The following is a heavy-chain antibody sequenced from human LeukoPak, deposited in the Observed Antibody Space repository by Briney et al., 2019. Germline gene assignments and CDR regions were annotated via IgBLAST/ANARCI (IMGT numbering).Heavy chain of an antibody. Sequence: GALRLSCAASGFTFSSYAMHWVRQAPGKGLEWVAVISYDGSNKYYADSVKGRFTISRDNSKNTLYLQMNSLRAEDTAVYYCARGTSGRFLEWLIDDYWGQGTLVTVSS. CDR2: ISYDGSNK. CDR1: GFTFSSYA. V-gene: IGHV3-30-3*01. J-gene: IGHJ4*02. D-gene: IGHD3-3*01. CDR3: ARGTSGRFLEWLIDDY.